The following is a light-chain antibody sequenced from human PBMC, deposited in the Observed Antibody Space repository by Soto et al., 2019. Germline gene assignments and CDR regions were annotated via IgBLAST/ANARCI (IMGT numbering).Light chain of an antibody. J-gene: IGKJ4*01. CDR3: QQTYSTPNT. V-gene: IGKV1-39*01. CDR2: GAS. CDR1: QSISSY. Sequence: DIQMTQSPSSLSASVGDRVTITCRASQSISSYLNWYQQKPGKAPKLLIYGASSLQSGVPARFSGSGSGTDYPLTISSLQPEDVTTYYCQQTYSTPNTFGGGTKVEIK.